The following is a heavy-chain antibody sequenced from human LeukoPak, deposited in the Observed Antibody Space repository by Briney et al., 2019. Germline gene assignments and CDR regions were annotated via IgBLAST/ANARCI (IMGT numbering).Heavy chain of an antibody. J-gene: IGHJ4*02. CDR1: GDSIGTYY. Sequence: PSETLSLTCTVSGDSIGTYYWSWIRRPPGKGLEWIGHVYYAGITDYNPPLQSRVTISVDPSRNQLSLNLNSVTAADTAVYYCARQGYKSGWYPTFDFWGPGTQVIVSS. V-gene: IGHV4-59*01. CDR3: ARQGYKSGWYPTFDF. D-gene: IGHD6-19*01. CDR2: VYYAGIT.